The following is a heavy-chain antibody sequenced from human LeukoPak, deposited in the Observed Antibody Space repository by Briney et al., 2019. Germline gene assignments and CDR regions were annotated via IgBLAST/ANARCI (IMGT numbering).Heavy chain of an antibody. CDR2: IYYSGST. CDR1: APSISSYY. D-gene: IGHD1-14*01. CDR3: ARDQRGSNGTFDY. V-gene: IGHV4-59*01. Sequence: SETLSLTCTVAAPSISSYYWSWIRQPPGKGLEWLGYIYYSGSTNYNPSLKSRVTISVDTSKNQFSLKLSSVTAADTAVYYCARDQRGSNGTFDYWGQGTLVTVSS. J-gene: IGHJ4*02.